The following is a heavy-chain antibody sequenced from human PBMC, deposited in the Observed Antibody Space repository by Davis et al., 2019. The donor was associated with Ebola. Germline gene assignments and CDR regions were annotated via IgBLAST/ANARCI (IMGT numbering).Heavy chain of an antibody. V-gene: IGHV3-33*07. J-gene: IGHJ5*02. CDR2: IWYDGSNK. Sequence: GGSLRLSCAASGVTFSKAWMGWVRHAPGKGLKWVAVIWYDGSNKYYADSVKGRFTISRDNSKNTLYLQMNSLRAEDTAVYYCARDPRHDYGDYVGGWFDPWGQGTLVTVSS. D-gene: IGHD4-17*01. CDR3: ARDPRHDYGDYVGGWFDP. CDR1: GVTFSKAW.